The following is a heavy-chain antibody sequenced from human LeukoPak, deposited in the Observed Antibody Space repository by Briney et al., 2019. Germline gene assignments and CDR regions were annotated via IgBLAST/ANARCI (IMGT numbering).Heavy chain of an antibody. V-gene: IGHV3-21*01. CDR3: ARGITAEESVAIDY. J-gene: IGHJ4*02. Sequence: PGGSLRLSCAASGFTFSSYSMIWVRQAPGRGLEWVSSISSSAGYIYYADSVKGRFTISRDNAKNTLYLQMNSLRAEDTAVYYCARGITAEESVAIDYWGQGILVTVSS. CDR1: GFTFSSYS. D-gene: IGHD6-13*01. CDR2: ISSSAGYI.